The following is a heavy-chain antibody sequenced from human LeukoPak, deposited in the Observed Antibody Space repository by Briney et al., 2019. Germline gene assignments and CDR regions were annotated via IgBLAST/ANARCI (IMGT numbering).Heavy chain of an antibody. Sequence: SETLSLTCAVYGGSFSGYYWSWIRQPPGKGLEWIGEINHSGSTNYNPSLKSRVTISVDTSKNQFSLKLSSVTAADTAAYYCARGWLRLWDYWGQGTLVTVSS. CDR2: INHSGST. D-gene: IGHD5-12*01. CDR1: GGSFSGYY. CDR3: ARGWLRLWDY. J-gene: IGHJ4*02. V-gene: IGHV4-34*01.